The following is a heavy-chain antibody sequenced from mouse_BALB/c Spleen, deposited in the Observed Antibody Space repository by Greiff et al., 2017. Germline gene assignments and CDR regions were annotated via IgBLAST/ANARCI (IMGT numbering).Heavy chain of an antibody. CDR1: GFTFSSYA. Sequence: DVMLVESGGGLVKPGGSLKLSCAASGFTFSSYAMSWVRQTPEKRLEWVASISSGGSTYYPDSVKGRFTISRDNARNILYLQMSSLRSEDTAMYYCAREGDYDYFDYWGQGTTLTVSS. CDR3: AREGDYDYFDY. V-gene: IGHV5-6-5*01. D-gene: IGHD2-4*01. J-gene: IGHJ2*01. CDR2: ISSGGST.